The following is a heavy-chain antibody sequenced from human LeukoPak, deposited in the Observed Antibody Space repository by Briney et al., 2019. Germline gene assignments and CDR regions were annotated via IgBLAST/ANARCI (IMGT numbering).Heavy chain of an antibody. CDR2: SSYSGSII. V-gene: IGHV3-48*03. J-gene: IGHJ3*02. Sequence: HPGGSLRLSCAASGFTFSSYEMNWVRQAPGKGLEWVAYSSYSGSIIYYADSVKGRFTISRDNAKNSLYLQMNSLRAEDTAVYYCARENYDILTGRDAFDIWGQGTVVTVPS. CDR1: GFTFSSYE. CDR3: ARENYDILTGRDAFDI. D-gene: IGHD3-9*01.